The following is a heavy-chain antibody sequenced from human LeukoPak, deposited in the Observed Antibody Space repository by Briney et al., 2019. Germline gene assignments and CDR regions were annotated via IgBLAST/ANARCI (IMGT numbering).Heavy chain of an antibody. CDR3: ARFEYYYDSSGYWKYFDY. CDR2: ISSRGSTI. J-gene: IGHJ4*02. D-gene: IGHD3-22*01. V-gene: IGHV3-48*03. Sequence: PGGSLRLSCSASGFTFSSYEMKWVRQAPGKGLEWVSYISSRGSTINYADSVKGRFTISRDNAKNSLYLQMNSLRAEDTAVYYCARFEYYYDSSGYWKYFDYWGQGTLVTVSS. CDR1: GFTFSSYE.